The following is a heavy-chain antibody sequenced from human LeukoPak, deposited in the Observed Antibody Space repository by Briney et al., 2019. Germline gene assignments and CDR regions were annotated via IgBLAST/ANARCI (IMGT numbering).Heavy chain of an antibody. CDR2: ITAHNGNT. CDR1: GYTFAKDG. J-gene: IGHJ6*03. D-gene: IGHD5-24*01. Sequence: ASVKVSRKTSGYTFAKDGINWVGQAPGHGLECMGWITAHNGNTQYAKNLKGRVTMTTDPSTSTAYMELRSLRSDDTAVYYCARDGAGGRWIQPEDSYMDVWSKGTTVTVSS. CDR3: ARDGAGGRWIQPEDSYMDV. V-gene: IGHV1-18*04.